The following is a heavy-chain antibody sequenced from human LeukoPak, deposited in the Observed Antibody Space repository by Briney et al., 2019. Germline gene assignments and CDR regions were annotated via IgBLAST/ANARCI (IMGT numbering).Heavy chain of an antibody. V-gene: IGHV1-8*02. CDR2: MNPNSGNT. J-gene: IGHJ5*02. D-gene: IGHD3-22*01. CDR1: GGTFSSYA. Sequence: ASVKVSCKASGGTFSSYAISWVRQAPGQGLEWMGWMNPNSGNTGYAQKFQGRVTMTRNTSISTAYMELSSLRSEDTAVYYCARITVGIVDDAFDPWGQGTLVTVSS. CDR3: ARITVGIVDDAFDP.